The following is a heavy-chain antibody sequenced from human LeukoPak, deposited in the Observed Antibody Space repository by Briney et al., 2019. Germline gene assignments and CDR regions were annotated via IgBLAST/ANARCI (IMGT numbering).Heavy chain of an antibody. CDR1: GFRFSSTG. D-gene: IGHD6-13*01. CDR2: IWYDGSNS. V-gene: IGHV3-33*06. CDR3: AKDYGTTATAFQLRAPYFDY. J-gene: IGHJ4*02. Sequence: GGSLRLSCAASGFRFSSTGMHWVRQAPGKGLQWVALIWYDGSNSVYADSVKGRFTISRDNSKNTVRLQMNNLRAEDTAVYYCAKDYGTTATAFQLRAPYFDYWGQGALVTVAS.